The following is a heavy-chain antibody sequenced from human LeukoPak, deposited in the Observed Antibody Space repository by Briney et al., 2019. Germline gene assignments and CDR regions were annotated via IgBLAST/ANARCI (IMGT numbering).Heavy chain of an antibody. CDR3: ARARDSGSYWGFYFDY. Sequence: PGGSLRLSCAASGFTFSSYAMHWVRQAPGKGLEWVAVISYDGSNKYYADSVKGRFTISRDNSKNTLYLQMNSLRAEDTAVYYCARARDSGSYWGFYFDYWGRGTLVTVSS. D-gene: IGHD1-26*01. J-gene: IGHJ4*02. V-gene: IGHV3-30-3*01. CDR1: GFTFSSYA. CDR2: ISYDGSNK.